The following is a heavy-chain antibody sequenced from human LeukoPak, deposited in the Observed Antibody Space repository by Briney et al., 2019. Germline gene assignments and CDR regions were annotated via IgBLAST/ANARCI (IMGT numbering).Heavy chain of an antibody. Sequence: SETLSLTCRVSGGAISSFHWSWIRQPPGQGLEWIGSIYYSGSTNYNPSRKSRVTISVITSKNQFSLKLTSVTAADTAVYYCARDKQQLSYWGQGTLVTVSS. CDR1: GGAISSFH. CDR2: IYYSGST. J-gene: IGHJ4*02. V-gene: IGHV4-59*01. D-gene: IGHD6-13*01. CDR3: ARDKQQLSY.